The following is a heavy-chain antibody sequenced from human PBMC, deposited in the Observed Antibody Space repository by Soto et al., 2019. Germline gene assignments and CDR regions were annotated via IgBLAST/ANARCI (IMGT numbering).Heavy chain of an antibody. J-gene: IGHJ5*02. CDR1: VFPYGDYP. Sequence: SVRHTGTASVFPYGDYPLSCFRQAPGKGLEWVGFIRSKAYGGTTEYAASVKGRFTISRDDSKSIAYLQMNSLKTEDTAVYYCTRDQSFYDYPVYWFDPWGQGTLVTVSS. D-gene: IGHD3-16*01. CDR2: IRSKAYGGTT. CDR3: TRDQSFYDYPVYWFDP. V-gene: IGHV3-49*03.